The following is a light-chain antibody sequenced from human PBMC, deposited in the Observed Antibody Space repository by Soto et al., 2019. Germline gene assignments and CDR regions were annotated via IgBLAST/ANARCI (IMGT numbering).Light chain of an antibody. Sequence: ALTQPASVSGSLGQSITISCTGSSNDVGLYNYVSWYQQHPGKAPKLVISDVTNRPSGVSDRFSGSKSGNTASLTISGLQAEDEADYYCSSYTISATLFGRGTQLTV. V-gene: IGLV2-14*03. J-gene: IGLJ2*01. CDR1: SNDVGLYNY. CDR2: DVT. CDR3: SSYTISATL.